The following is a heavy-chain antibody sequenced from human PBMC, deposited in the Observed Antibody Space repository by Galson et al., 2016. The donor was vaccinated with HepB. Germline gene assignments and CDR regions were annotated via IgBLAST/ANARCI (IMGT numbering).Heavy chain of an antibody. Sequence: SVKVSCKASGYTFTSYHIYWVRQAPGQGLEWMAITNPRDGYTTYQENFQGRVTITRDTSTSTGYMEMTNLRSEDTAMYYCARGPRGGQWLQGRLEFDYWGQGTFVTVSS. CDR3: ARGPRGGQWLQGRLEFDY. D-gene: IGHD6-19*01. CDR1: GYTFTSYH. V-gene: IGHV1-46*01. CDR2: TNPRDGYT. J-gene: IGHJ4*02.